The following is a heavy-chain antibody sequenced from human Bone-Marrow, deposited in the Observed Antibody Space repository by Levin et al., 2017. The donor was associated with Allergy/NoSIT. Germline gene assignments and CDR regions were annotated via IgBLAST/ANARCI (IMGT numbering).Heavy chain of an antibody. D-gene: IGHD4-17*01. CDR3: ARERSKSGDYRGTS. CDR1: GFTFSNYW. Sequence: GESLKISCAASGFTFSNYWMYWVRQAPGKGLVWVSRINSDGSTTDYADSVKGRFTISRDNAKNTLYLQMNSLRAEDTAVYYCARERSKSGDYRGTSWGQGILVTVSS. J-gene: IGHJ5*02. CDR2: INSDGSTT. V-gene: IGHV3-74*01.